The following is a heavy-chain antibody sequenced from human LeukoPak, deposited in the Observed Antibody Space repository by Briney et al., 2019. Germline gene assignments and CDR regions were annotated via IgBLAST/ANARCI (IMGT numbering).Heavy chain of an antibody. J-gene: IGHJ5*02. CDR2: IYYSGST. D-gene: IGHD6-13*01. V-gene: IGHV4-59*01. CDR1: GGSISSYY. Sequence: SETLSLTCTVSGGSISSYYWSWIRQPPGKGLEWIGYIYYSGSTNYNPSLKSRVTISVHTSKNQFSLKLSSVTAADTAVYYCARGSSSWYGWFDPWGQGTLLTVSS. CDR3: ARGSSSWYGWFDP.